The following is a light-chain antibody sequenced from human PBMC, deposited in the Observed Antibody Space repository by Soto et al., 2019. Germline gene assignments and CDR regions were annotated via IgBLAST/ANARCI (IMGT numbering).Light chain of an antibody. Sequence: EIVMTQSPATLSVSPGERATLSCRASQSVSSNLAWYQQKPGQAPRLLIYGASTRSTGIPARFSGSGSGTEFTLTISSLQYEDFAVYYCQQYNNWPPVTFGQGTKVEIQ. J-gene: IGKJ1*01. CDR3: QQYNNWPPVT. CDR2: GAS. CDR1: QSVSSN. V-gene: IGKV3-15*01.